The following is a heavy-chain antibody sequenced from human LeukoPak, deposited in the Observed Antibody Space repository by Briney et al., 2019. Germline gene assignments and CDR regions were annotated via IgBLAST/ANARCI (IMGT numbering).Heavy chain of an antibody. J-gene: IGHJ6*02. CDR3: ARGRIAKIVVVHSFSYGMDV. D-gene: IGHD3-22*01. CDR2: INDYTGDS. Sequence: AVTLSLTCTVFGGSFTDYFWTGFLHSPAKRLVQIVEINDYTGDSKYNPSLNSRLSISVEKSKNQLSLELRSVTAADTAVYYCARGRIAKIVVVHSFSYGMDVWGQGTTVTVSS. CDR1: GGSFTDYF. V-gene: IGHV4-34*01.